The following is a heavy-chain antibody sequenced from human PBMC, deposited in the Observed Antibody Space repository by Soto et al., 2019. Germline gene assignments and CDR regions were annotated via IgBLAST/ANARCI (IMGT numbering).Heavy chain of an antibody. Sequence: SETLSLTCAVYGGSFSGYYWSWIRQPPGKGLEWIGEINHSGSTNYNPSLKSRVTISVDTSKNQFSLKLSSVTAADTAVYYCAKSYYYYYRMDVWGQGTTVTVSS. CDR2: INHSGST. J-gene: IGHJ6*02. CDR1: GGSFSGYY. V-gene: IGHV4-34*01. CDR3: AKSYYYYYRMDV.